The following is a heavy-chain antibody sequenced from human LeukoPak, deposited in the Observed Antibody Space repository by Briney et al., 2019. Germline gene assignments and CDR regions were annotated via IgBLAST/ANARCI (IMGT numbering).Heavy chain of an antibody. CDR2: IYTSGST. CDR3: ARDRGSGSNLGYNWFDP. D-gene: IGHD1-26*01. Sequence: PSETLSLTCTVSGASISSYYWDWIRQPAGKGLEWIGRIYTSGSTDYNPSLKSRVTMSLDTSKNQFSLKLSSVTAADTAVYYCARDRGSGSNLGYNWFDPWGQGTLVTVSS. CDR1: GASISSYY. J-gene: IGHJ5*02. V-gene: IGHV4-4*07.